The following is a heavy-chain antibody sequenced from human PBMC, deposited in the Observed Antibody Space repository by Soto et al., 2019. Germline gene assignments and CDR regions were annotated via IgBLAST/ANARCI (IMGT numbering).Heavy chain of an antibody. Sequence: GESLKISCKGSGYSFTSYWIGWVRQMPGKGLEWMGIIYPGDSDTRYSPSFQGQVTISADKSISTAYLQWSSLKASDTAMYYCARGSLPSRYSEAGPFDYWGQGTLVTVSS. V-gene: IGHV5-51*01. CDR1: GYSFTSYW. CDR3: ARGSLPSRYSEAGPFDY. J-gene: IGHJ4*02. CDR2: IYPGDSDT. D-gene: IGHD3-3*01.